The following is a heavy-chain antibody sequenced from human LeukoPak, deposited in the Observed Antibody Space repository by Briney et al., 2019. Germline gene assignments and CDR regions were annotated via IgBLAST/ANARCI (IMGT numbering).Heavy chain of an antibody. CDR1: GFTFSSYS. J-gene: IGHJ4*02. V-gene: IGHV3-21*01. CDR2: ISSSSSYI. D-gene: IGHD3-22*01. Sequence: PGGSLRLSCAASGFTFSSYSMNWVRQAPGKGLEWVSSISSSSSYIYYADSVKGRFTISRDNAKNSLYLQMNSLRAEDTAVYYCARESSGYFSFVYWGQGTLVTVSS. CDR3: ARESSGYFSFVY.